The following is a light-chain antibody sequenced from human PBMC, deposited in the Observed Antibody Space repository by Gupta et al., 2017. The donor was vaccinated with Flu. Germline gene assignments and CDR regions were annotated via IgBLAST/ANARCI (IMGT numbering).Light chain of an antibody. Sequence: IVMTQSLLSLPVTPGEPASISCRSSQSLLHSNGYNYLEWYLQKPGQSPQLLIYLDCSRASGVPDRFSGSGTGTNFTLKIIRVEAEDIGVYYCSQDVQTPVTFGQGTKVDSK. V-gene: IGKV2-28*01. CDR3: SQDVQTPVT. J-gene: IGKJ3*01. CDR1: QSLLHSNGYNY. CDR2: LDC.